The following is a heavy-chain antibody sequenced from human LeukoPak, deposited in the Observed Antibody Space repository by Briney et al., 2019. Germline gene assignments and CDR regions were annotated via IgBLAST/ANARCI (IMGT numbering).Heavy chain of an antibody. CDR2: ISYDGSNK. CDR1: GFTFSSYA. CDR3: ARDERRYFDWLTIGWFDP. D-gene: IGHD3-9*01. Sequence: PGGSLRLSCAASGFTFSSYAMHWVRQAPGKGLEWVAVISYDGSNKYYADSVKGRFTISRDNSKNTLYLQMNSLRAEDTAVYYCARDERRYFDWLTIGWFDPWGQGTLVTVSS. J-gene: IGHJ5*02. V-gene: IGHV3-30-3*01.